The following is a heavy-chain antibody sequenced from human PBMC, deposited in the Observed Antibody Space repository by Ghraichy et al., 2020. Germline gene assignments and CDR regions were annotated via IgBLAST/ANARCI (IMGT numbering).Heavy chain of an antibody. CDR2: MKEDGSEK. J-gene: IGHJ4*02. D-gene: IGHD2-2*01. CDR3: ARQDCSRTSCRGGGQASFDY. CDR1: GFSFSDYW. Sequence: GGSLRLSCAASGFSFSDYWMGWVRQAPGKGLEWVANMKEDGSEKYYVDSVKGRFTISRDNAKNSLYLQMNSLRGEDTAVYYCARQDCSRTSCRGGGQASFDYWGQGTLVTVSS. V-gene: IGHV3-7*03.